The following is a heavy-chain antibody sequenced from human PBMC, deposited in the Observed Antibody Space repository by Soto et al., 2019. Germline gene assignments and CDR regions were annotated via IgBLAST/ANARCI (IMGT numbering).Heavy chain of an antibody. J-gene: IGHJ3*02. CDR2: IKHSGSS. CDR3: ARGGSSDWQVALDM. Sequence: SETLSLTCAVFPGSFSHYYWNWIRQSPGKGLEWIGKIKHSGSSNYNPSIRSRDSISLDMSKNQFSLSLSSLTAADTAVYYCARGGSSDWQVALDMWGQGTMVTVSS. CDR1: PGSFSHYY. V-gene: IGHV4-34*01. D-gene: IGHD6-19*01.